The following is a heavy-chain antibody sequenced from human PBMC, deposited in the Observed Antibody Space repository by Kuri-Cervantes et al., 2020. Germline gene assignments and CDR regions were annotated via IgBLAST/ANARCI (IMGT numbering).Heavy chain of an antibody. CDR3: ARDPPWGGKAFDI. CDR1: GGSISSRPYS. CDR2: FFYSGRT. V-gene: IGHV4-39*02. J-gene: IGHJ3*02. Sequence: ESLKISCAVSGGSISSRPYSWGWIRQAPGKGLEWIGSFFYSGRTYYNPSLKSRVTISVDTSKNQFSLNLSSVTAADTAVYYCARDPPWGGKAFDIWGQGTMVTVSS. D-gene: IGHD2-21*01.